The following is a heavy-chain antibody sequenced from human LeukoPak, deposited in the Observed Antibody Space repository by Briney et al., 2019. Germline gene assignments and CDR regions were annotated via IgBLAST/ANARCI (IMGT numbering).Heavy chain of an antibody. J-gene: IGHJ5*02. V-gene: IGHV4-39*01. Sequence: PSETLSLTCTVSGGSISRSSSYWGWIRQPPGKGLEWIGSIYYSGNTYYNPSLKSRANISVDTSKNQVSVKLSSVTAADTAVYYCARRRTGSTTGRFDPWGQGILVTVSS. CDR1: GGSISRSSSY. CDR3: ARRRTGSTTGRFDP. D-gene: IGHD5/OR15-5a*01. CDR2: IYYSGNT.